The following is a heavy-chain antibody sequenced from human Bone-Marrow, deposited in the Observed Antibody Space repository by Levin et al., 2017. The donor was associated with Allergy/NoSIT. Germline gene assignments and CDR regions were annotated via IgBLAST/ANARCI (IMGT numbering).Heavy chain of an antibody. Sequence: GESLKISCAASGFTFSSYTMNWVRQAPGKGLEWVSSIRGSSSYITFSDSVKGRLTISRDNVKNSLYLQMNNLRAEDTAVYYCARRNDFWSRTHGGYYFFMDVWGKGTTVTVSS. CDR3: ARRNDFWSRTHGGYYFFMDV. J-gene: IGHJ6*03. V-gene: IGHV3-21*01. D-gene: IGHD3-3*01. CDR2: IRGSSSYI. CDR1: GFTFSSYT.